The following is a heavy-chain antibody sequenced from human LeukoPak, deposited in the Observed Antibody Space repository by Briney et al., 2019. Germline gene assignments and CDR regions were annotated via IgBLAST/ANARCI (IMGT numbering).Heavy chain of an antibody. CDR1: TFTLSNYW. CDR3: ARSPALMAYFGF. D-gene: IGHD2-2*01. CDR2: IKTDGSEK. V-gene: IGHV3-7*01. Sequence: GGSLRLSCTASTFTLSNYWMAWVRQSPGKGLEWVANIKTDGSEKYYLDSVKDRFTIYRDNNKNSLYLQMNSLRVEDTAVYYCARSPALMAYFGFWGQGTLVAVSS. J-gene: IGHJ4*02.